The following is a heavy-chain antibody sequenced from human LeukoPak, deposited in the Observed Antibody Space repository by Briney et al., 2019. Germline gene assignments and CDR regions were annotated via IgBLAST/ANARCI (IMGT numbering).Heavy chain of an antibody. CDR1: GFTFSNHG. CDR3: AKEVGVTTRGSFAY. Sequence: GGSLRLSCAASGFTFSNHGMLWVRQAPGRGLEWVAFIRYDGSNQYYADSVKGRLTISRDSSKNTLYLQMNNLRDEDTAVYYCAKEVGVTTRGSFAYWGQGTLVTVSS. D-gene: IGHD1-26*01. V-gene: IGHV3-30*02. J-gene: IGHJ4*02. CDR2: IRYDGSNQ.